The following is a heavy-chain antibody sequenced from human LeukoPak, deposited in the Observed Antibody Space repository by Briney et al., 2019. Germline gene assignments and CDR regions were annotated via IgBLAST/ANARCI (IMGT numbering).Heavy chain of an antibody. CDR2: ISSSGSTI. CDR1: GFTFSDYY. Sequence: GGSLRLSCAASGFTFSDYYMSWIRRAPGKGLEWVSYISSSGSTIYYADSVKGRFTISRDNAKNSLYLQMNSLRTEDTAVYYCAREVTGYSSSWYLDYMDVWGKGTTVTVSS. CDR3: AREVTGYSSSWYLDYMDV. D-gene: IGHD6-13*01. J-gene: IGHJ6*03. V-gene: IGHV3-11*04.